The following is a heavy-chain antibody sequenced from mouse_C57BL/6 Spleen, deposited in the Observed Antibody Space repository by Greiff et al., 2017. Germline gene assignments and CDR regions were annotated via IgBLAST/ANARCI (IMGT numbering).Heavy chain of an antibody. D-gene: IGHD4-1*01. CDR2: ISSGGSYT. V-gene: IGHV5-6*01. CDR1: GFTFSSYG. CDR3: ARQETGTGYFDV. J-gene: IGHJ1*03. Sequence: EVNVVESGGDLVKPGGSLKLSCAASGFTFSSYGMSWVRQTPDKRLEWVATISSGGSYTYYPDSVKGRFTISRDNAKNTLYLQMSSLKSEDTAMYYCARQETGTGYFDVWGTGTTVTVSS.